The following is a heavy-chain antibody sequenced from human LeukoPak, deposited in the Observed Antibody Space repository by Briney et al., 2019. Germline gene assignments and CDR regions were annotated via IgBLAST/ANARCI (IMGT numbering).Heavy chain of an antibody. D-gene: IGHD6-13*01. Sequence: SETLSLTCTVSGGSSSSYYWGWIRQPPGKGLEWIGSIYYSGSTYYNPSLKSRVTISVDTSKNQFSLKLSSVTAADTAVYYCARLAGQLVGVGFYYYYYYMDVWGKGTTVIVSS. CDR1: GGSSSSYY. J-gene: IGHJ6*03. CDR2: IYYSGST. CDR3: ARLAGQLVGVGFYYYYYYMDV. V-gene: IGHV4-39*01.